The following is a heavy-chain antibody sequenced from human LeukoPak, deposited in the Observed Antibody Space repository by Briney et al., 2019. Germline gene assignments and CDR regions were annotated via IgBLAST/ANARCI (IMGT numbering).Heavy chain of an antibody. Sequence: PSETLSLTCTVSGGSISNYYWTWIRQAPGKGLEWIGYVYYSGSTNYNPSLKSRVTISVDTSKNQFSLKLSSVTAADTAVYYCARSKYHLLYWGQGTLVTVSS. CDR3: ARSKYHLLY. CDR1: GGSISNYY. J-gene: IGHJ4*02. D-gene: IGHD2-2*01. V-gene: IGHV4-59*01. CDR2: VYYSGST.